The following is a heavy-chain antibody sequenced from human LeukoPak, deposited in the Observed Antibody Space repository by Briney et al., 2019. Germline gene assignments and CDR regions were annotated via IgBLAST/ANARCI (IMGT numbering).Heavy chain of an antibody. CDR1: GYTFSNYY. V-gene: IGHV1-2*02. CDR3: ARDGVYSTNFDAFDI. CDR2: INPKSGGT. J-gene: IGHJ3*02. D-gene: IGHD6-13*01. Sequence: ASVKVSCKTSGYTFSNYYMHWVRQAPGQGPEWMGWINPKSGGTEYAQRFQGRATMTRDTSISTAYMELSGLRSDDTAVYYCARDGVYSTNFDAFDIWGQGTMVTVSS.